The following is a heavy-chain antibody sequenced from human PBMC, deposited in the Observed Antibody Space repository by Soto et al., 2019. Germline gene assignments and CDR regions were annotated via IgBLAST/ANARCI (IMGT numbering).Heavy chain of an antibody. Sequence: QVQLVESGGGVVQPGRSLRLSCAASGFSFRSYAMDWVRQAPGKGLEWVAVISDDGSNKYYADPVKGRFTISRDNSKNTLYLQMNNLRAEDTAVYYCAKIGIPDYYDSGGYVYWGQGTLVTASS. CDR2: ISDDGSNK. CDR3: AKIGIPDYYDSGGYVY. J-gene: IGHJ4*02. V-gene: IGHV3-30*18. CDR1: GFSFRSYA. D-gene: IGHD3-22*01.